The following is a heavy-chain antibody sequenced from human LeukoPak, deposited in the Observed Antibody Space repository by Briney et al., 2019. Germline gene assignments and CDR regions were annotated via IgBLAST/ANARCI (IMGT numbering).Heavy chain of an antibody. J-gene: IGHJ4*02. CDR2: INPSGGST. D-gene: IGHD2-2*01. V-gene: IGHV1-46*01. Sequence: ASVKVSCKASGYTFTSYYMHWVRQAPGQGLEWMGIINPSGGSTSYAQKFQGRVTMTRDTSTSTVYMELSSLRSEDTAVYYCARDLVHCSSTSCSDYRGQGTLVTVSS. CDR1: GYTFTSYY. CDR3: ARDLVHCSSTSCSDY.